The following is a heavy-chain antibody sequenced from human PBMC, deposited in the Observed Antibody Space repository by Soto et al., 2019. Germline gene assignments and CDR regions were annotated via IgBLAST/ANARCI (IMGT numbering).Heavy chain of an antibody. CDR1: GYTFSSYW. CDR2: IYPGDSDA. D-gene: IGHD2-15*01. V-gene: IGHV5-51*01. J-gene: IGHJ4*02. CDR3: ARVGCSGGNRYPRDALHD. Sequence: PGESLKVSCKGSGYTFSSYWIGWVRQVPGKGLEWMGIIYPGDSDARYSPSFQGQVTISADKSLTTAYMQWNSLRASDSGIYYRARVGCSGGNRYPRDALHDWGQGTQVTVSS.